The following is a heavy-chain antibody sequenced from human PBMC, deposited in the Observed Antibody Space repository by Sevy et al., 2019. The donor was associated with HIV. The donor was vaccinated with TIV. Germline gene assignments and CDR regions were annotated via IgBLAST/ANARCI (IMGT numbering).Heavy chain of an antibody. CDR3: ARGTLLLVGAPSFDY. D-gene: IGHD1-26*01. Sequence: SETLSLTCAVYGGSFSGYYWSWIRQPPGKGLEWIGEINHSGSTNYNPSLKSRVTISVDTSKNQFSLRLSSVTAADTAVYYCARGTLLLVGAPSFDYWGQGTLVTVS. J-gene: IGHJ4*02. CDR2: INHSGST. CDR1: GGSFSGYY. V-gene: IGHV4-34*01.